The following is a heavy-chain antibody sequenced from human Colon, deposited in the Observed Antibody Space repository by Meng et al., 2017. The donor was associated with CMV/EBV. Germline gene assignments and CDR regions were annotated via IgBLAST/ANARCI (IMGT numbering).Heavy chain of an antibody. CDR2: ISCDGGST. V-gene: IGHV3-43*01. J-gene: IGHJ6*02. Sequence: GASLIISCAASGFTFDYYTLHLVRQAPGGSLEWVFLISCDGGSTYSADSVKGRFTISRDNSKNSLYLQMNSLTTEDTALYYCTKSPIANYYFYGMDVWGQGTTVTVSS. CDR1: GFTFDYYT. D-gene: IGHD6-13*01. CDR3: TKSPIANYYFYGMDV.